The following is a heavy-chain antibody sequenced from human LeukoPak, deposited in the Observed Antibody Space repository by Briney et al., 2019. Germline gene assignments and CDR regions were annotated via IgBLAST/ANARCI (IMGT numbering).Heavy chain of an antibody. CDR1: GGSVNSSDYY. Sequence: MSSETLSLTCTVSGGSVNSSDYYWGWIRQPPGKGLEWIASIYYIGTTYYNPSLKSRVSMTLDTSTNQFSLKLSSVTAADTALYYCARDDWGRTVAGDLWGQGTLVTVSS. J-gene: IGHJ5*02. D-gene: IGHD6-19*01. CDR3: ARDDWGRTVAGDL. CDR2: IYYIGTT. V-gene: IGHV4-39*07.